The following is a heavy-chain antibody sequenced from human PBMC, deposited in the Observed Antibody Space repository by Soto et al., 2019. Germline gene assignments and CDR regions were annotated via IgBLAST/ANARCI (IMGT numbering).Heavy chain of an antibody. CDR1: GFTFSNYA. Sequence: EVQLLESGGGLVQPGGSLRLSCAASGFTFSNYAMSWVRQAPEKGLEWGSIISGSSIITYYADSVKGRFTISRDNSKNTLYLQMNSLRAEDTAVYYCAANWYENWFDPWGQGTLVTVSS. CDR2: ISGSSIIT. V-gene: IGHV3-23*01. CDR3: AANWYENWFDP. J-gene: IGHJ5*02. D-gene: IGHD1-1*01.